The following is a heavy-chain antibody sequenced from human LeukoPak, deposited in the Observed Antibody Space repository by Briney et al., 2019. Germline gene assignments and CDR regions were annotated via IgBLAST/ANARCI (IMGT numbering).Heavy chain of an antibody. D-gene: IGHD6-19*01. Sequence: GGSLRLSCAASRFAFSNAWMSWVRQAPGKGLEWVGRIKSKTDGGTTDYAASVKGRFTISRDDSKNTLYLQMNSLRAEDTAVYYCAKDEGIAVAGMGIFDYWGQGTLVTVSS. J-gene: IGHJ4*02. CDR3: AKDEGIAVAGMGIFDY. CDR1: RFAFSNAW. V-gene: IGHV3-15*01. CDR2: IKSKTDGGTT.